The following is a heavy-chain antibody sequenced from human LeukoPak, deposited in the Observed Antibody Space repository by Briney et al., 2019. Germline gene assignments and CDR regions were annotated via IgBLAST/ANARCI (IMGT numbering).Heavy chain of an antibody. D-gene: IGHD6-13*01. J-gene: IGHJ4*02. Sequence: GGPLRLSCAASGLTFSNAWMSWVRQAPGKGLEWVGRVKSKTNGGTTAYAAPVKGRFTISRDDSKNTYLQMNSLKSEDTAVYYCTAGIGHSDFDYWGQGTLVTVSS. CDR1: GLTFSNAW. CDR3: TAGIGHSDFDY. V-gene: IGHV3-15*01. CDR2: VKSKTNGGTT.